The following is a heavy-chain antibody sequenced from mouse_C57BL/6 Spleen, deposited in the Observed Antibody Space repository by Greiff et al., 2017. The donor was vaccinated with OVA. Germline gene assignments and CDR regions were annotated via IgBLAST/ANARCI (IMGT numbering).Heavy chain of an antibody. J-gene: IGHJ4*01. CDR3: ARRILGNAMDY. CDR2: IDPSDSYT. V-gene: IGHV1-59*01. CDR1: GYTFTSYW. Sequence: QVQLQQPGAELVRPGTSVKLSCKASGYTFTSYWMHWVKQRPGQGLEWIGVIDPSDSYTNYNQKFKGKATLTVDTSSSTAYMQLSSLTSEDSAVYYCARRILGNAMDYWGQGTSVTVSS. D-gene: IGHD3-3*01.